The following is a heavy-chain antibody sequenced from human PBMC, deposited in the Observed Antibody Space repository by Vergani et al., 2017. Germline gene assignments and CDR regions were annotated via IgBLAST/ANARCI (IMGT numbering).Heavy chain of an antibody. Sequence: EVQLVESGGGIVKPGGSLRLSCVASGFSFRNAWMNWVRRTPGKGLEWVGRLKRTFDRGTTDYAAAVKGRFTISRDDSKNTLFLQMNGLKTEDIGVYYCTTDXRYCGDGSCYWLRDHHYYGMDVWGQGTTVTVSS. CDR3: TTDXRYCGDGSCYWLRDHHYYGMDV. CDR1: GFSFRNAW. V-gene: IGHV3-15*07. J-gene: IGHJ6*02. CDR2: LKRTFDRGTT. D-gene: IGHD2-21*01.